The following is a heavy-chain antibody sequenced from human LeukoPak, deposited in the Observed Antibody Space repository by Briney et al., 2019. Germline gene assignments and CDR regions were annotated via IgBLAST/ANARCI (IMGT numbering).Heavy chain of an antibody. CDR1: GFTFSSYE. D-gene: IGHD5-18*01. V-gene: IGHV3-48*03. CDR2: ISSSGSTI. J-gene: IGHJ4*02. CDR3: VREQYSYGYFEN. Sequence: PGGSLRLSCAASGFTFSSYEMNWVRQAPGKGLEWVSYISSSGSTINYADSVKGRFTISRDNAKNSLYLQMNSLRAEDTAVYYCVREQYSYGYFENWGKGTLVTVSS.